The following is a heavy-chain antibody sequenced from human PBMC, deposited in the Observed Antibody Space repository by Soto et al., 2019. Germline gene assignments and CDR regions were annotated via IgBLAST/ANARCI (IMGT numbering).Heavy chain of an antibody. Sequence: EVQLLESGGALVQPGGSLRLSCAASGFTFSNHAMNWVRQAPGKGLEWVSTISDSGSTYYTDSVNGRFTISRDNSKTTLYLQMNSLRAENTAVYYCARDPGGHYCTSTSCLYFFDHWGQGTLVIVSS. CDR2: ISDSGST. V-gene: IGHV3-23*01. CDR1: GFTFSNHA. D-gene: IGHD2-2*01. CDR3: ARDPGGHYCTSTSCLYFFDH. J-gene: IGHJ4*02.